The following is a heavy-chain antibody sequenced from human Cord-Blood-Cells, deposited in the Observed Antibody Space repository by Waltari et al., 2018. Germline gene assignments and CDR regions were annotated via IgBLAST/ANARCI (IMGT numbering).Heavy chain of an antibody. CDR1: GSTITALL. CDR2: VDPEDGET. J-gene: IGHJ3*02. Sequence: QVQLVQSGAEVKKPGASVTVSCKVSGSTITALLMTWVRQAPGKGLEWMGGVDPEDGETIYAQKFQGRVTMTADTSTDTAYMELSSLRSEDSAVYYCATDQGGFDAFDIWGQGTMITVSS. D-gene: IGHD3-16*01. CDR3: ATDQGGFDAFDI. V-gene: IGHV1-24*01.